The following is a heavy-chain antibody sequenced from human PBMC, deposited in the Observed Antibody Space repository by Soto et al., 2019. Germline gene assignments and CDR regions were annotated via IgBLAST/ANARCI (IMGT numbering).Heavy chain of an antibody. V-gene: IGHV4-59*01. CDR2: IYYSGST. CDR3: ARGNYFYYFDS. CDR1: GGSFTPYY. J-gene: IGHJ4*02. D-gene: IGHD3-16*01. Sequence: QVQLQESGPGLVKPSETLSLTCSVSGGSFTPYYWSWIRQPPGKELEWIGYIYYSGSTDYNPSLTSRVTISVDTSKKRFSLKLSSVTAADTAVYYCARGNYFYYFDSWGQGTLVAVSS.